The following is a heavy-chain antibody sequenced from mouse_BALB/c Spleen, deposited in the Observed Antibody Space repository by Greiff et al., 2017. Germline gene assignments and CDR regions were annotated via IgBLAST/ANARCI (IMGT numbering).Heavy chain of an antibody. V-gene: IGHV1S81*02. J-gene: IGHJ3*01. CDR2: INPSNGGT. Sequence: QVQLQQPGAELVKPGASVKLSCKASGYTFTSYYMYWVKQRPGQGLEWIGGINPSNGGTNFNEKFKSKATLTVDKSSSTAYMQLSSLTSEDSAVYYCTREGDYDEMADWGQGTLVTVSA. CDR3: TREGDYDEMAD. CDR1: GYTFTSYY. D-gene: IGHD2-4*01.